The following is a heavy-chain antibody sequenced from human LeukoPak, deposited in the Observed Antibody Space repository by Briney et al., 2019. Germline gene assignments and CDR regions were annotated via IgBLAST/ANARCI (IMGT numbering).Heavy chain of an antibody. Sequence: SVKVSCKASGGSFNSIAISWVRQAPGQGLEWMGGIIPIFGTANYAQKFQGRVTMTRNTSISTAYMELSSLRSEDTAVYYCARAVGGPNSSGWYYPFDYWGQGTLVTVSS. D-gene: IGHD6-19*01. CDR2: IIPIFGTA. CDR3: ARAVGGPNSSGWYYPFDY. J-gene: IGHJ4*02. V-gene: IGHV1-69*05. CDR1: GGSFNSIA.